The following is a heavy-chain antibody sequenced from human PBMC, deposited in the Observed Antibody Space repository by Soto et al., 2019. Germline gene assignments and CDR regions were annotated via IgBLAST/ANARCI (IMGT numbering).Heavy chain of an antibody. V-gene: IGHV3-9*01. CDR2: ISWNSGSI. J-gene: IGHJ6*02. CDR1: GFTFDDYA. CDR3: AKDRDYYYYYGMDV. Sequence: PGGPLRLSCAASGFTFDDYAMHWVRQAPGKGLEWVSGISWNSGSIGYADSVKGRFTISRDNAKNSLYLQMNSLRAEDTALYYCAKDRDYYYYYGMDVWGQGTTVTVSS.